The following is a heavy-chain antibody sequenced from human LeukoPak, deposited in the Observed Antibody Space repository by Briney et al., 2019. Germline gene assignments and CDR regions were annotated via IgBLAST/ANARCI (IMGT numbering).Heavy chain of an antibody. Sequence: SETLSLTCTVSGGSISSYYWSWIRQPPGKGLEWIGYIYYSGSTNYNPSLKSRVTISVDTSKNQFSLKLNSVTAADTAVYYCARRSGTYHAFDIWGQGTMVTVSS. CDR2: IYYSGST. V-gene: IGHV4-59*08. J-gene: IGHJ3*02. CDR3: ARRSGTYHAFDI. D-gene: IGHD1-26*01. CDR1: GGSISSYY.